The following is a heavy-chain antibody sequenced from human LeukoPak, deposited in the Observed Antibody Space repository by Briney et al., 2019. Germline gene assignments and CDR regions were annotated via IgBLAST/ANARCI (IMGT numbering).Heavy chain of an antibody. V-gene: IGHV4-59*01. D-gene: IGHD3-10*01. Sequence: PSETLSLTCTVSGGSISTYYWSWIRQPPGKGLEWIGYIYYSGTTTYNPSLKSRVIISVDTSKNQFSLNLSSVTAADTAVYYCGRGSGDIDYWGQGTLVTVSS. CDR1: GGSISTYY. CDR3: GRGSGDIDY. CDR2: IYYSGTT. J-gene: IGHJ4*02.